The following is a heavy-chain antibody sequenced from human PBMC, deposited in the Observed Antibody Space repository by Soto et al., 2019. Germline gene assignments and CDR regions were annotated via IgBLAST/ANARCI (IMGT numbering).Heavy chain of an antibody. D-gene: IGHD2-15*01. CDR1: GFTFSSFG. CDR3: AKYGGYCSGGSCDSRDAPDY. V-gene: IGHV3-30*18. Sequence: PGGSLRLSCAASGFTFSSFGMHWVRQAPGKGLEWVAVISYDGSNKYYADSVKGRFTISRDNSKNTLYLQMNSLRAEDTAVYYCAKYGGYCSGGSCDSRDAPDYWGQGT. J-gene: IGHJ4*02. CDR2: ISYDGSNK.